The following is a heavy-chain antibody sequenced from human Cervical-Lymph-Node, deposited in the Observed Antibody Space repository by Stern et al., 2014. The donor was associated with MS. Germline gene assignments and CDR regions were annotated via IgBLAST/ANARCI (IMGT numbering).Heavy chain of an antibody. CDR1: GFTFSNYG. D-gene: IGHD3-10*01. CDR3: ARDRDGEEDFDY. V-gene: IGHV3-48*02. Sequence: EVHLVESGGGLVQPGGSLRLSCAVSGFTFSNYGMNWVRQAPGKGLEWVSHIDSGSNTISYADSVKGRFTISRDNAENSLYLQMHRLRDADTAVYYCARDRDGEEDFDYWGQGTLVTVSS. J-gene: IGHJ4*02. CDR2: IDSGSNTI.